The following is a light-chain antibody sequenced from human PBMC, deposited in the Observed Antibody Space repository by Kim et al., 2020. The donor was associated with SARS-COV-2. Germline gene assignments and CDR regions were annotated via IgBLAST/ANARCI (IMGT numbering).Light chain of an antibody. Sequence: ASVGDRVTITCRASQSISSWLAWYQQKPGEAPRLLIYKASSLESGVPSRFSGSGSGTEFILTISGLQPDDFATYYCQQYQSYSWTFGQGTKGDIK. CDR2: KAS. V-gene: IGKV1-5*03. CDR1: QSISSW. CDR3: QQYQSYSWT. J-gene: IGKJ1*01.